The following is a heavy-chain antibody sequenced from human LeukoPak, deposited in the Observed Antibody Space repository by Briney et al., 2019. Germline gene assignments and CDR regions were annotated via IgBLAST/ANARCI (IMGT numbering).Heavy chain of an antibody. V-gene: IGHV4-39*01. Sequence: SETLSLTCTVSGGSISSSSYYWGWIRQPPGKGLEWIGSIYYSGSTYYNPSPKSRVTISVDTSKNQFSLKLSSVTAADTAVYYCARGSSWYVNWFDPWGQGTLVTVSS. CDR3: ARGSSWYVNWFDP. CDR1: GGSISSSSYY. J-gene: IGHJ5*02. D-gene: IGHD6-13*01. CDR2: IYYSGST.